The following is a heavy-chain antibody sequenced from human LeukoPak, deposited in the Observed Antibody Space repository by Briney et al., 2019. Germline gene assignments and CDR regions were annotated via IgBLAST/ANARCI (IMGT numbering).Heavy chain of an antibody. V-gene: IGHV3-53*01. Sequence: GGSLRLSCAASGFTVSNNYMTWVRQAPGKGLDWVSIICAGGTTYYADSVKGRFIISRDNSKNTLYLQMNSLSAEDTAVYYCARDSGLDAFHIWGQGTMVTVSS. CDR3: ARDSGLDAFHI. CDR1: GFTVSNNY. D-gene: IGHD3-10*01. J-gene: IGHJ3*02. CDR2: ICAGGTT.